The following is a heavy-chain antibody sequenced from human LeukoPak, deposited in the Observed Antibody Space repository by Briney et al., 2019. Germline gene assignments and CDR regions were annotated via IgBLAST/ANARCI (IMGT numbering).Heavy chain of an antibody. Sequence: SETLSLTCTVSGGSISSYYWSWIRQPAGKGLEWIGRIYTSGSTNYNPSLKSRVTMSVDKSKNQFSLKLSSVTAADTAVYYCARGYGRLWFGESEKYYFDYWGQGTLVTVSS. J-gene: IGHJ4*02. CDR3: ARGYGRLWFGESEKYYFDY. D-gene: IGHD3-10*01. V-gene: IGHV4-4*07. CDR2: IYTSGST. CDR1: GGSISSYY.